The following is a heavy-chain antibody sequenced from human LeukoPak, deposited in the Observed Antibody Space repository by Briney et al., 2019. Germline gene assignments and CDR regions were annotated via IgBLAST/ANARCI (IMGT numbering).Heavy chain of an antibody. J-gene: IGHJ3*02. CDR3: ARDQTSKGDAFDI. CDR2: IYYSGST. CDR1: GGSISSSSYY. V-gene: IGHV4-39*07. Sequence: SETLSLTCTVSGGSISSSSYYWGWIRQPPGKGLEWIGSIYYSGSTYYNPSLKSRVTISVDTSKNQFSLKLSSVTAADTAVYYCARDQTSKGDAFDIWGQGTMVTVSS.